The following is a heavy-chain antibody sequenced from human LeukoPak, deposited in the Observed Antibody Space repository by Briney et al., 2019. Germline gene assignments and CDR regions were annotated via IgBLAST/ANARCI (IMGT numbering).Heavy chain of an antibody. CDR1: GFTFSSYW. Sequence: GGSLRLSCAASGFTFSSYWIHWVRQAPGKGLVWVSRINSDGSSTSYADSVKGRFTISRDNAKNTLYLQMNSLRVDDTSVYYCAKVQLERRELLPNFDSWGQGTLVTVSS. V-gene: IGHV3-74*01. CDR2: INSDGSST. D-gene: IGHD1-1*01. CDR3: AKVQLERRELLPNFDS. J-gene: IGHJ4*02.